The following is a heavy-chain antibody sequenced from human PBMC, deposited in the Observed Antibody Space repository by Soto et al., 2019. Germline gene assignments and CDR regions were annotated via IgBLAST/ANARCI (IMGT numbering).Heavy chain of an antibody. CDR1: GCTFTSYG. CDR3: ARVSIVGTYWWWFEP. J-gene: IGHJ5*01. D-gene: IGHD1-26*01. CDR2: ISAYTGNT. Sequence: GASVKVSCKASGCTFTSYGISWVRQAPGQGLEWMGWISAYTGNTNYGQKLQGRVTMTTDTSTSTAYMELRSLRSEDTAVYYCARVSIVGTYWWWFEPWGQGTLVTVSS. V-gene: IGHV1-18*01.